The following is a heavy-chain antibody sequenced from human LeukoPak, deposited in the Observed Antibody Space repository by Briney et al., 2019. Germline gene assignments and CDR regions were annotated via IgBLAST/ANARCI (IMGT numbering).Heavy chain of an antibody. V-gene: IGHV4-59*01. CDR3: ARAPPPLDSSGFDY. J-gene: IGHJ4*02. CDR2: IYYSGNT. D-gene: IGHD6-19*01. Sequence: PSETLSLTCTVSGVSISGYYWSWIRQPLGKGLEWIGYIYYSGNTNYNPSLMSRVTISLDTSKNQLSLKLRSVTAADTAVYYCARAPPPLDSSGFDYWGQGTLVTVSS. CDR1: GVSISGYY.